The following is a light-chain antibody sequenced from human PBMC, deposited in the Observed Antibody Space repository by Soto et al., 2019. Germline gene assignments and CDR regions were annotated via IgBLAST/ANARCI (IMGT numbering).Light chain of an antibody. CDR2: GHS. J-gene: IGLJ2*01. CDR3: QSYDSSLSGYVV. CDR1: SSNIGAGYD. Sequence: QSVLTQPPSVSGAPWQRVTISCTGSSSNIGAGYDVHWYQQLPGTAPKLLIYGHSNRPSGVPDRFSGSKSGTSASLAITGLQAEDEADYYCQSYDSSLSGYVVFGGGTKLTVL. V-gene: IGLV1-40*01.